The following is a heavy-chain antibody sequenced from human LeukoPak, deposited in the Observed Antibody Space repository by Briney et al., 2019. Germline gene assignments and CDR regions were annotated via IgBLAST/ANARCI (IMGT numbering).Heavy chain of an antibody. CDR1: GFTFSSYA. CDR2: ISCNGGST. CDR3: ARDNQRAAAAGYYYYGMDV. V-gene: IGHV3-64*01. Sequence: GGSLRLSCAASGFTFSSYAMHWVRQAPGKGLEYVSAISCNGGSTYYANSVKGRFTISRDNSKNTLYLQMGSLRAEDMAVYYCARDNQRAAAAGYYYYGMDVWGQGTTVTVSS. J-gene: IGHJ6*02. D-gene: IGHD6-13*01.